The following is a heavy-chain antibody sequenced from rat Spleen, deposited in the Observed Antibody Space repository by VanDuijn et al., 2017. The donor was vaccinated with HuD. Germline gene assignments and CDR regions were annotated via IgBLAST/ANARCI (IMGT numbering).Heavy chain of an antibody. D-gene: IGHD4-3*01. CDR3: ASRSGYGYTPYYFDY. CDR2: INTDSSRT. CDR1: GFTFSSYV. J-gene: IGHJ2*01. Sequence: EVQLVESGGGLVQPGSSLKVSCVASGFTFSSYVMHWFRQAPENGIEWLAYINTDSSRTHYAETVKGRFTISRDNAKNTVDMQLSSLRSEDTATYYCASRSGYGYTPYYFDYWGQGVMVTVSS. V-gene: IGHV5-43*01.